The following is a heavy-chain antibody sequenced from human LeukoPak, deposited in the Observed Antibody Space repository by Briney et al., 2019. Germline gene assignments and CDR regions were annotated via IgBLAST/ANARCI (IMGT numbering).Heavy chain of an antibody. J-gene: IGHJ4*02. CDR1: GFTFSYYS. CDR2: ISDSSDTM. V-gene: IGHV3-48*01. D-gene: IGHD1-26*01. CDR3: ARDLIVGTTIRYYFDY. Sequence: GGSLRLSCAASGFTFSYYSMNWVRQAPGKGLEWVSYISDSSDTMYYADSVEGRFTISRDNAKNSLYLQMNSLRAEDTAVYYCARDLIVGTTIRYYFDYWGQGTLVTVSS.